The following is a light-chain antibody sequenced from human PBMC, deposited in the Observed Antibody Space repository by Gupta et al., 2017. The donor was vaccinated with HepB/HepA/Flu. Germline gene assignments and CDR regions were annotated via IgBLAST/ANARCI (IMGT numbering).Light chain of an antibody. CDR1: QSVSSN. J-gene: IGKJ1*01. CDR3: QQYNNWPPGT. V-gene: IGKV3-15*01. Sequence: ETVMTQSPATLSVSPGERATLSCRASQSVSSNLAWYQQKPGQAPRLLIYGASSRATGIPARFSGSGSGTEFTLTISNLQSEDFAVYYCQQYNNWPPGTFGQGTKVETK. CDR2: GAS.